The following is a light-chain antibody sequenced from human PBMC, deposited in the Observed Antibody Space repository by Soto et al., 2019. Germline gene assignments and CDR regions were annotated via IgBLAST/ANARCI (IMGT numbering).Light chain of an antibody. CDR1: QSVTSSF. Sequence: EIVLTQSPGTLSLSPGERATLSCRASQSVTSSFLAWYQQKPGQAPRLLIFGASSRATGIPDRFSGSGSGTDFDITISTLEPEDFAVYSCQHYSSAGSTFGQGAKVEIK. CDR2: GAS. J-gene: IGKJ1*01. V-gene: IGKV3-20*01. CDR3: QHYSSAGST.